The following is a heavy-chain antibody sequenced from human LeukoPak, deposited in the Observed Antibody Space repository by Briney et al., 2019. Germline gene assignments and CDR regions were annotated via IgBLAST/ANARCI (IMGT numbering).Heavy chain of an antibody. CDR1: GFTLNNYG. CDR3: AKNYYSDTSAYFRYAFDI. CDR2: IRYDGNNE. J-gene: IGHJ3*02. Sequence: GGSLRLSCAASGFTLNNYGIHWVRQAPGKGLEWVAFIRYDGNNEYYADSMKGRFTISRDNSKNTLYLEMDTLSAEDTAVHYCAKNYYSDTSAYFRYAFDIWGQGTVVTVSS. V-gene: IGHV3-30*02. D-gene: IGHD3-22*01.